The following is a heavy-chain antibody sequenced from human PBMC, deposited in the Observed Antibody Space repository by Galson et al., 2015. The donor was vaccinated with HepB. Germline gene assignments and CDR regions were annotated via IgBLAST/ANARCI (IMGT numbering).Heavy chain of an antibody. Sequence: SLRLSCAASGLTFTKAWLSWVRQAPGKGLEWVGRIKSKTDGGTTDYAAPVKGRFTISRDDSKNTLYLQMNSLKTEDTAVYYCASRGFGYISYYYTLDVWGQGTTVTVSS. D-gene: IGHD5-18*01. J-gene: IGHJ6*02. CDR2: IKSKTDGGTT. V-gene: IGHV3-15*01. CDR1: GLTFTKAW. CDR3: ASRGFGYISYYYTLDV.